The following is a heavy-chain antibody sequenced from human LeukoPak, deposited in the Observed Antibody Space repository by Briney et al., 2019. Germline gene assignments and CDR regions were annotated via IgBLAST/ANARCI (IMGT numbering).Heavy chain of an antibody. Sequence: ASVKVSCKASGGTFSSYAISWVRQAPGQGLEWMGRIIPIFGTANYAQKFQGRVTITTDESTSTAYMELSSLRSEDTAVYYCARDRLEITFGGVIVASEKDLCFDCWGQGTLVTVSS. V-gene: IGHV1-69*05. CDR1: GGTFSSYA. J-gene: IGHJ4*02. CDR3: ARDRLEITFGGVIVASEKDLCFDC. D-gene: IGHD3-16*02. CDR2: IIPIFGTA.